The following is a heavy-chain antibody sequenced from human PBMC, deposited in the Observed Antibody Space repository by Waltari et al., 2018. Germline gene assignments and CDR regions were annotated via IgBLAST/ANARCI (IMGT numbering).Heavy chain of an antibody. V-gene: IGHV3-7*01. CDR3: ARNQFHPD. J-gene: IGHJ1*01. CDR1: RFPFSCYW. Sequence: EVQLVESGGGLVQPGGSLSLSCATSRFPFSCYWLTWVRQAPGKGLEWVANIKPDGSVKNYVDSVKGRFTISRDNSKNSLFLQMDSLRAEDTAVYYCARNQFHPDWGKGALVTVSS. CDR2: IKPDGSVK.